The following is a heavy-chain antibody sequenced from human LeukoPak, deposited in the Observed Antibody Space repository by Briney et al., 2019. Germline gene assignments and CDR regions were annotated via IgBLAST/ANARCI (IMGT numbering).Heavy chain of an antibody. J-gene: IGHJ5*02. Sequence: SETLSLTCTVSGYSISSGYYWGWIRQPPGKGLGWIGSIYHSGSTYYNPSLKSRVTISVDTSKNQFSLKLSSVTAADTAVYYCARVYSEYYYDSSGYQDWFDPWGQGTLVTVSS. CDR1: GYSISSGYY. CDR3: ARVYSEYYYDSSGYQDWFDP. D-gene: IGHD3-22*01. CDR2: IYHSGST. V-gene: IGHV4-38-2*02.